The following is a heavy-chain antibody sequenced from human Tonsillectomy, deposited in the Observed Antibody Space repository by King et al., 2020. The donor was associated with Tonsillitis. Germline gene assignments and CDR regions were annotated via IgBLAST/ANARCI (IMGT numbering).Heavy chain of an antibody. J-gene: IGHJ5*02. CDR2: IYYSGST. CDR3: ASQTYDYVWGGYPGVVGLPLNRFDP. V-gene: IGHV4-39*01. Sequence: QVQLQESGPGLVKPSETLSLTCTVSGGSISSSSYYWGWIRQPPGKGLEWIGSIYYSGSTYYNPSLKSRVTISVDTSKNQFSLKLSSVTAADTAVYYCASQTYDYVWGGYPGVVGLPLNRFDPWGQGTLVTVSS. D-gene: IGHD3-16*01. CDR1: GGSISSSSYY.